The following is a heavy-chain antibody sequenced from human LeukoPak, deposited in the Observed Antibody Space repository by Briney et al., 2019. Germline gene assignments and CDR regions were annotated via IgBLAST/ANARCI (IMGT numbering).Heavy chain of an antibody. V-gene: IGHV1-2*02. D-gene: IGHD3-10*01. CDR3: ARGTALRLWFGESPY. Sequence: ASVKVSCKASGYTFTGYYMHWVRQAPGQGLEWMGWINPNSGGTNYAQKFQGGVTMTRDTSISTAYMELSRLRSDDTAVYYCARGTALRLWFGESPYWGQGTLVTVSS. J-gene: IGHJ4*02. CDR2: INPNSGGT. CDR1: GYTFTGYY.